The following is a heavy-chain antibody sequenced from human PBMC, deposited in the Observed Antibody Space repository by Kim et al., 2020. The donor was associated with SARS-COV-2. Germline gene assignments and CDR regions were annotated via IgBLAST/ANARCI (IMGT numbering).Heavy chain of an antibody. CDR3: ARRASNGYFFP. CDR2: VYYSGST. CDR1: GGSISSYY. J-gene: IGHJ5*02. V-gene: IGHV4-59*01. D-gene: IGHD3-22*01. Sequence: SETLSLTCTVSGGSISSYYWSWIRQPPGKGLEWIGYVYYSGSTNYNPSLTSRVTISVDTSNNQVSLKLRSVTAADTAVYYCARRASNGYFFPWGQGTLVTVSS.